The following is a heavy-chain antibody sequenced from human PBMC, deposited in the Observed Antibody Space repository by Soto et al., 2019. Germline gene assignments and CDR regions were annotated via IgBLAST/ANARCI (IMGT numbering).Heavy chain of an antibody. CDR2: ISSRGDIM. CDR1: GFTFSTYE. J-gene: IGHJ6*02. CDR3: ARDKDRNYGIKNYYHGMDV. D-gene: IGHD1-7*01. Sequence: EVQLVESGGGLVQPGGSLRLSCEASGFTFSTYEMNWVRQAPGKGLEWVSYISSRGDIMFYADSVKGRLIISRDNAKDALYLQMNSLRAEDTAVYYCARDKDRNYGIKNYYHGMDVWGQGTTVTVTS. V-gene: IGHV3-48*03.